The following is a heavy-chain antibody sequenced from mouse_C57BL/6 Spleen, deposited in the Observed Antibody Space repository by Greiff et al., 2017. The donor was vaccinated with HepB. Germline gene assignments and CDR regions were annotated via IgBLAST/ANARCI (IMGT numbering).Heavy chain of an antibody. D-gene: IGHD2-1*01. Sequence: VQLQQPGAELVRPGTSVKLSCKASGYTFTSYWMHWVKQRPGQGLEWIGVIDPSDSYTNYNQKFKGKATLTVDTSSSTANMQLSSLTSEDSAVYYCARTLYYGNYGEGYAMDDWGQGTSVTVSS. J-gene: IGHJ4*01. V-gene: IGHV1-59*01. CDR1: GYTFTSYW. CDR3: ARTLYYGNYGEGYAMDD. CDR2: IDPSDSYT.